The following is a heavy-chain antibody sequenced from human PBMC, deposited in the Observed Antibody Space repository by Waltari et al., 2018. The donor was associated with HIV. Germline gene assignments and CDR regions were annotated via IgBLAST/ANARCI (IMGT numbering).Heavy chain of an antibody. CDR1: GYTLTNYA. J-gene: IGHJ4*02. Sequence: QVQLVQSGAEVKKPGASVKVSCKASGYTLTNYAIHWVRQAPGQRLEWMGWSNAGNGDTKYSQEVQGRVTITRDTSASTAYMELSSLRSEDMAVYYCARGRGSYSLDYWGQGTLVTVSS. CDR3: ARGRGSYSLDY. D-gene: IGHD1-26*01. V-gene: IGHV1-3*02. CDR2: SNAGNGDT.